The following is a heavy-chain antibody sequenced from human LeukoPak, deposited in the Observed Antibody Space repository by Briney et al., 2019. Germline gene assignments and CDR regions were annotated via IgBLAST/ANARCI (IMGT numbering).Heavy chain of an antibody. CDR3: TRHGPVEMATIVAFDI. Sequence: PGGSLRLSCAASGFTFSSYWMHWVRHAPGKGLVWVSRINSDGSSTSYADSVKGRFTISRDNAKNTLYLQMNSLRAEDTAVYYCTRHGPVEMATIVAFDIWGQGTMVTVSS. J-gene: IGHJ3*02. CDR1: GFTFSSYW. CDR2: INSDGSST. D-gene: IGHD5-24*01. V-gene: IGHV3-74*01.